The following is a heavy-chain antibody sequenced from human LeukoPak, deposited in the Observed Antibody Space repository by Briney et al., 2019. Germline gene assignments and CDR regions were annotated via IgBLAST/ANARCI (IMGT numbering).Heavy chain of an antibody. CDR1: GYSISSGYY. CDR2: IYHSGST. V-gene: IGHV4-38-2*01. D-gene: IGHD3-16*01. CDR3: ARVGGPFDI. J-gene: IGHJ3*02. Sequence: PSETLSLTCGVSGYSISSGYYWGWIRQPPGKGLEWIGSIYHSGSTYYHPSLKSRVTISVDTSKNQFSLRLSSVTAADTAVCYCARVGGPFDIWGQGPMVTVSS.